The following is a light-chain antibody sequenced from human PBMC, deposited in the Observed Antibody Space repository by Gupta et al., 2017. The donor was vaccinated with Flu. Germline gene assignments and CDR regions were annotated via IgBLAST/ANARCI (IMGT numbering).Light chain of an antibody. CDR2: DDS. CDR3: QGGDSRSGHPHGI. V-gene: IGLV3-21*02. CDR1: NIGSKG. Sequence: NNIGSKGVHWYQQKPVQAPVRGVYDDSDRPSGIAERFSGSSSGNTTTLTISRVEAGYEADYYYQGGDSRSGHPHGIFGGGTKLTVL. J-gene: IGLJ2*01.